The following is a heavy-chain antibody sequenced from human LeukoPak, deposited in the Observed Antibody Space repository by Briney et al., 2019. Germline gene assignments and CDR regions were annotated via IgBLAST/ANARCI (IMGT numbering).Heavy chain of an antibody. Sequence: SETLSLTCTVSGGSISSYYWSWIRQPPGKGLEWIGYIYYSGSTNCNPSLKSRVTISVDTSKNQFSLKLSSVTAADTAVYYCARHDSYYDFWSGPLGWFDPWGQGTLVTVSS. CDR2: IYYSGST. V-gene: IGHV4-59*08. J-gene: IGHJ5*02. D-gene: IGHD3-3*01. CDR3: ARHDSYYDFWSGPLGWFDP. CDR1: GGSISSYY.